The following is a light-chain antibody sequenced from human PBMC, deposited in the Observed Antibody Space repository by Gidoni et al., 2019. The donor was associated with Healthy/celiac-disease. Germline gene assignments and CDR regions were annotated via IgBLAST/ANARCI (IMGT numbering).Light chain of an antibody. J-gene: IGLJ2*01. Sequence: QSVLTQPPSASGTPGQRVTISCSGSSSKLGSNYVYWYQPLPGTAPKHLIYRNNQRPSGVPDRFSGSKSGTSASLAISGLRSEDEADYYCAAWDDSLSVVVFGGGTKLTVL. V-gene: IGLV1-47*01. CDR3: AAWDDSLSVVV. CDR1: SSKLGSNY. CDR2: RNN.